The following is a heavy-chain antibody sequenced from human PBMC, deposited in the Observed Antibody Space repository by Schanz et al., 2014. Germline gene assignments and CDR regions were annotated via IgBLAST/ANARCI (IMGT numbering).Heavy chain of an antibody. CDR1: GDSISSSRYC. J-gene: IGHJ4*02. Sequence: QLQLQESGPGLVKPSETLSLTCTVSGDSISSSRYCWGWIRQPPGKGLEWIGSIYYSGSTYYNPSPKGRVPISVDTSKNHFPLKLSFGTAADTAVYYCARPGAYCGGDCYDYWGQGTLVTVSS. V-gene: IGHV4-39*01. CDR2: IYYSGST. D-gene: IGHD2-21*01. CDR3: ARPGAYCGGDCYDY.